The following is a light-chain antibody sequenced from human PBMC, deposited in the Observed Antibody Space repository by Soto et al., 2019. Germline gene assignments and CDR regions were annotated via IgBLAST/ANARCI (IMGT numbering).Light chain of an antibody. CDR1: QSVSGH. V-gene: IGKV3-15*01. Sequence: EIVLTQSPATLSVSPGERATLSCRASQSVSGHLDWYQQKPGQAPRLLIHGETTRATGIPARFSGSGSGTEFTLTISSLQSEDFAVYYCQQYGGMWTFGQGTKVDI. CDR2: GET. CDR3: QQYGGMWT. J-gene: IGKJ1*01.